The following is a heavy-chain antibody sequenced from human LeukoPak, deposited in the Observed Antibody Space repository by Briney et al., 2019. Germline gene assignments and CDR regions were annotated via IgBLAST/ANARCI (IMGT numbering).Heavy chain of an antibody. CDR1: GYSISSGYY. Sequence: SETLSLTCAVSGYSISSGYYWGWIRQPPGKGLEWIGSIYHSGSTYYNPSLKSRVTISVDTSKNQFSLKLSSVTAADTAVYFCAVSFGGYDAGFYWGQGTLVTVSS. J-gene: IGHJ4*02. CDR2: IYHSGST. CDR3: AVSFGGYDAGFY. V-gene: IGHV4-38-2*01. D-gene: IGHD3-3*01.